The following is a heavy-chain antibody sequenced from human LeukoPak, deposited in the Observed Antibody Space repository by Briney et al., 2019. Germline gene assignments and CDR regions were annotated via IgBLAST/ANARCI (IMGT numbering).Heavy chain of an antibody. J-gene: IGHJ6*01. D-gene: IGHD3-9*01. CDR2: IYHSGST. V-gene: IGHV4-30-2*01. CDR3: ARGSYRYFDWLSTGGYYYGMDV. CDR1: GGSISSGGYS. Sequence: SETLSLTCAVSGGSISSGGYSWSWIRQPPGKGLEWIGYIYHSGSTYYNPSLKSRVTISVDRSKNQFSLKLSSVTAADTAVYYCARGSYRYFDWLSTGGYYYGMDVWGQGTTVTVSS.